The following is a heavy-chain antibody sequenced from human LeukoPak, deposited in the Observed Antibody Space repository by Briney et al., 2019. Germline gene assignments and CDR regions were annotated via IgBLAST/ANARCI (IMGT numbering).Heavy chain of an antibody. J-gene: IGHJ4*02. Sequence: ASVKVSCKASGYTFTSYGISWVRQAPGQGLERMGWISAYNGNTNYAQKLQGRVTMTTDTSTSTAYMELRSLRSDDTAVYYCARDPLYYYDSSGYSEPHFDYWGQGTLVTVSS. CDR1: GYTFTSYG. D-gene: IGHD3-22*01. CDR3: ARDPLYYYDSSGYSEPHFDY. CDR2: ISAYNGNT. V-gene: IGHV1-18*01.